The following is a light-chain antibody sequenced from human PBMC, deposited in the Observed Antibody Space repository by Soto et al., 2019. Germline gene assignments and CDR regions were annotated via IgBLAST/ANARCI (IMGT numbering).Light chain of an antibody. V-gene: IGKV1-5*03. J-gene: IGKJ4*01. Sequence: DIQMTQSPSTLSASVGDRVTITCRASESISSWLAWYQQKPGKAPKLLIYKASILESGVPSRFSGGGSGTEFIPTISSLQPDDFETYYCQQYNSYSLTFGGGTKVEIK. CDR1: ESISSW. CDR2: KAS. CDR3: QQYNSYSLT.